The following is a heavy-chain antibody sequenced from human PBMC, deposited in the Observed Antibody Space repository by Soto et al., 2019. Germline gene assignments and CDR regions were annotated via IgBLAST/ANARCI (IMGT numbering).Heavy chain of an antibody. CDR1: GYTFASYA. J-gene: IGHJ6*02. CDR3: ARTLTYYYDSSGYYYYGMDV. V-gene: IGHV1-46*01. Sequence: ASVKVSCKASGYTFASYAMHWVRQAPGQRLEWMGWVNPSGGSTSYAQKFQGGVAMTRDTSTSTVYMELSSLRSEDTAVYYCARTLTYYYDSSGYYYYGMDVWGQGTTVTVSS. CDR2: VNPSGGST. D-gene: IGHD3-22*01.